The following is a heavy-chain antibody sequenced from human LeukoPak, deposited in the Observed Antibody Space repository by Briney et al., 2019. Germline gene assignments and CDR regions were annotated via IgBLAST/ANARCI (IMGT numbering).Heavy chain of an antibody. CDR1: GGSFSGYY. D-gene: IGHD2-15*01. CDR3: ARELPYCSGGSCYSFGY. J-gene: IGHJ4*02. CDR2: INHSGST. V-gene: IGHV4-34*01. Sequence: SETLSLTCAVYGGSFSGYYWSWIRQPPGKGLEWIGEINHSGSTNYNPSLKSRVTISVDTSKNQFSLKLSSVTAADTAVYYCARELPYCSGGSCYSFGYWGQGTLVTVSS.